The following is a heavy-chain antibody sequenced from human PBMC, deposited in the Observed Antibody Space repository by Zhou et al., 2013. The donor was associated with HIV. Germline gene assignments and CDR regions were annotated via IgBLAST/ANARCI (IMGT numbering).Heavy chain of an antibody. D-gene: IGHD3-10*01. CDR2: INPNNGDT. CDR3: ARPVYHYYDSGRDEENDY. J-gene: IGHJ4*02. Sequence: QVQLVQSGAEVKRPGASVKVSCKASGYTLSSSDMHWVRQAPGQGLEWMGWINPNNGDTIYAQKFQGRVTMTRDTSISTAYMELSRLRSDDTAVYYCARPVYHYYDSGRDEENDYWGQGTLVTVSS. V-gene: IGHV1-2*02. CDR1: GYTLSSSD.